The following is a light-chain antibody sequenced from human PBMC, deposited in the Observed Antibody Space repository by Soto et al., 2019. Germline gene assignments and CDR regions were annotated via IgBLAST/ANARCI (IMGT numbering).Light chain of an antibody. Sequence: EIVLTQSPGTLSLSPGERATLSCRTSESVSSNFLAWYQQRPGQAPRLLLYGASTRAAGIPARFSGSGSRTDFTLTISRLEPEDFATYYCQQHGDSPYTFGPGTTVDIK. CDR3: QQHGDSPYT. V-gene: IGKV3-20*01. CDR2: GAS. CDR1: ESVSSNF. J-gene: IGKJ3*01.